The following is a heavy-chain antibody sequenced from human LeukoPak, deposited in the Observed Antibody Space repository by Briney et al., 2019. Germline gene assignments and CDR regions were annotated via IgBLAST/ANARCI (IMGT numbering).Heavy chain of an antibody. J-gene: IGHJ4*02. Sequence: GGSLRLSCAASGFTFSSHSMNWVRQAPGKGLEWISYISVSSGTIYYADSVKGRFTISRDNSKNTLYLQMNSLRAEDTAVYYCAKATAKYYFDYWGQGTLVTVSS. CDR2: ISVSSGTI. D-gene: IGHD6-25*01. V-gene: IGHV3-48*01. CDR3: AKATAKYYFDY. CDR1: GFTFSSHS.